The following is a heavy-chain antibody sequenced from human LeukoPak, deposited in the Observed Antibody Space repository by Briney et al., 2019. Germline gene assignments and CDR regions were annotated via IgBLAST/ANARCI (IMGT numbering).Heavy chain of an antibody. D-gene: IGHD1-26*01. J-gene: IGHJ4*02. V-gene: IGHV4-38-2*01. CDR2: IYHSGST. CDR1: GYSISSGYY. CDR3: ARPYSGRFDY. Sequence: SETLSLTCAVSGYSISSGYYWGWIRQPPGQGLEWIGSIYHSGSTYYNPSLKSRVTISGDRSKNQFSLKLSSVTAADTAVYYCARPYSGRFDYWGQGTLVTVSS.